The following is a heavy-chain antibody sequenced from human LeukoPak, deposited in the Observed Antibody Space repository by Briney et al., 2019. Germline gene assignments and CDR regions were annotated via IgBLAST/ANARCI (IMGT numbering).Heavy chain of an antibody. J-gene: IGHJ4*02. D-gene: IGHD5-12*01. Sequence: SQTLSLTCAVSGGSISSGGYSWSWIRQPPGKGLEWIGYIYHSGSTYYNPSLKSRVTISVDRSKNQFSLKLSSVTAAATAVYYCARGTVSGYDFTNYFDYWGQGTLVTVSS. CDR3: ARGTVSGYDFTNYFDY. CDR1: GGSISSGGYS. V-gene: IGHV4-30-2*01. CDR2: IYHSGST.